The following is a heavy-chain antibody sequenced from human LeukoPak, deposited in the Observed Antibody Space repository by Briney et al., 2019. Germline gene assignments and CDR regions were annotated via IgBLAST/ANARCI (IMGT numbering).Heavy chain of an antibody. CDR1: GFTVSSNY. J-gene: IGHJ4*02. CDR3: ARDRYDFWSGTLDY. D-gene: IGHD3-3*01. V-gene: IGHV3-66*01. Sequence: SGGSLRLSCAASGFTVSSNYMSWVRQAPGKGLEWVSAIYSGGSTYYADSVKGRFTISRDSSKNTLYLQMNSLRAEDTAVYYCARDRYDFWSGTLDYWGQGTLVTVSS. CDR2: IYSGGST.